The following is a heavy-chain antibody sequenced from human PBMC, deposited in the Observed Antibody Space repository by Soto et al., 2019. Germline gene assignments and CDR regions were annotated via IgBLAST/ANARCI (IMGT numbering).Heavy chain of an antibody. CDR3: VKNSGWFNT. Sequence: LSLSFAASGFTFGTTDMSWVRQAPWEGLEWVSTIDGSGGITYYADSVKGRFTISRDNSRNTVYLQMNSLRGDDTALYYCVKNSGWFNTWGQGALVTVSS. V-gene: IGHV3-23*01. CDR2: IDGSGGIT. D-gene: IGHD3-10*01. J-gene: IGHJ5*02. CDR1: GFTFGTTD.